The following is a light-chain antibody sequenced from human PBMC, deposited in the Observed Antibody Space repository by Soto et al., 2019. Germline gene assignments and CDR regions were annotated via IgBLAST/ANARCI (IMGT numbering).Light chain of an antibody. Sequence: QSALTQPASVSGSPGQSITISCTGTSNDVGGYNYVSWYQSHPGEAPKLIIYDVSNRPSGVFDRFSGSKSGNTASLTISGLQAEDEADYYCSSYTSSISYVFGTGTKVTVL. CDR3: SSYTSSISYV. J-gene: IGLJ1*01. V-gene: IGLV2-14*03. CDR1: SNDVGGYNY. CDR2: DVS.